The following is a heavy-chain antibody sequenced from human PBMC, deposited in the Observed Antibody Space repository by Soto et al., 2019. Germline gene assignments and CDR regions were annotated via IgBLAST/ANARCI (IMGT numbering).Heavy chain of an antibody. V-gene: IGHV3-33*01. CDR1: GFTFSSYG. D-gene: IGHD2-2*01. CDR3: ARDSANIVVVPDPYYMDV. Sequence: GGSLRLSCAASGFTFSSYGMHWVRQAPGKGLEWVAVIWYDGSNKYYADSVKGRFTISRDNSKNTLYLQMNSLRAEDTAVYYCARDSANIVVVPDPYYMDVWGKGTTVTVSS. CDR2: IWYDGSNK. J-gene: IGHJ6*03.